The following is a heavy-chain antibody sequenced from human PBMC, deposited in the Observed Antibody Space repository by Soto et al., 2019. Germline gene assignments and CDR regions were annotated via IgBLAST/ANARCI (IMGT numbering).Heavy chain of an antibody. CDR2: IYPGDSDT. J-gene: IGHJ4*02. CDR3: DKSGIELWFGELPVEY. V-gene: IGHV5-51*01. Sequence: PGESLKISCKGSGYSFTRSWIAWVRQMPGKGLEWVGSIYPGDSDTRYSPSFQGQVTISADKSITTAYLQWSSLKASDTAMYYCDKSGIELWFGELPVEYWGQGTLVTV. CDR1: GYSFTRSW. D-gene: IGHD3-10*01.